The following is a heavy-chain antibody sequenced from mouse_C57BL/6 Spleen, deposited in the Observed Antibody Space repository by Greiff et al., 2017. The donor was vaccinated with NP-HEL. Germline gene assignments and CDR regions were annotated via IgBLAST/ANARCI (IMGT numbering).Heavy chain of an antibody. CDR1: GYTFTSYW. CDR2: IYPGSGST. Sequence: QVQLQQPGAELVKPGASVKMSCKASGYTFTSYWITWVKQRPGQGLEWIGDIYPGSGSTNYIEKFKSKATLTVDTSSSTAYMQLSSLTSEDSAVYYCARGGYGYDEGAWFAYWGQGTLVTVSA. J-gene: IGHJ3*01. D-gene: IGHD2-2*01. CDR3: ARGGYGYDEGAWFAY. V-gene: IGHV1-55*01.